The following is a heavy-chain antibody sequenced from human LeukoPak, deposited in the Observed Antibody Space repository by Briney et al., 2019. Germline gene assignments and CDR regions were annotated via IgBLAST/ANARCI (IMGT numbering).Heavy chain of an antibody. J-gene: IGHJ3*02. CDR1: GYTFTSYD. CDR3: ARASRLDLYAFDI. Sequence: ASLKVSCTASGYTFTSYDINWVRQATGQGLEWVGWMNHNSGNTGYAQKFQGRVTMTRNTSISTAYMELSSLRSEDTAVYYCARASRLDLYAFDIWGQMTMVTVST. CDR2: MNHNSGNT. D-gene: IGHD6-19*01. V-gene: IGHV1-8*01.